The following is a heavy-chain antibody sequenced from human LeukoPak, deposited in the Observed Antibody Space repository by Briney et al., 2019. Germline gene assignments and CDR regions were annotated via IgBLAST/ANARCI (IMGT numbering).Heavy chain of an antibody. D-gene: IGHD3-10*01. Sequence: SVKVSCKASGGTFSSYAISWVRQAPGQGLEWMGRIIPILGIANYAQKFQGRVTITADKSTSTAYMELSSLRSEDTAVYYCARDLLNRDGSGSYYLTIVDYWGQGTLVTVSS. CDR1: GGTFSSYA. V-gene: IGHV1-69*04. CDR2: IIPILGIA. CDR3: ARDLLNRDGSGSYYLTIVDY. J-gene: IGHJ4*02.